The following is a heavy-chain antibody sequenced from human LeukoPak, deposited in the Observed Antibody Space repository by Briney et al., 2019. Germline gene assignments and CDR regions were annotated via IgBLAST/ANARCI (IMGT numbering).Heavy chain of an antibody. CDR1: GFTFSSYA. J-gene: IGHJ4*02. CDR3: ARDRGIAAAGPDY. Sequence: GRSLRLSCAASGFTFSSYAMHWVRQAPGKGLEWVAVISYDGSNKYYADSVKGRFTISRDNSKNTLYLQMNSLRAEDTAVYYCARDRGIAAAGPDYWGQGTLVTVSS. CDR2: ISYDGSNK. D-gene: IGHD6-13*01. V-gene: IGHV3-30-3*01.